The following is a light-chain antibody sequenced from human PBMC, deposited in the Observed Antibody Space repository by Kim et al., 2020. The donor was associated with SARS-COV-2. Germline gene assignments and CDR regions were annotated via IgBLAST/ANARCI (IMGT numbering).Light chain of an antibody. V-gene: IGKV3-15*01. CDR2: GAS. J-gene: IGKJ1*01. Sequence: PGERATRSCRASQSVSSNLAWYQQKPGQAPRLLIYGASTRATGIPARFSGSGSGTEFTLTISSLQSEDFAVYYCQQYNNWPPWTFGQGTKVDIK. CDR3: QQYNNWPPWT. CDR1: QSVSSN.